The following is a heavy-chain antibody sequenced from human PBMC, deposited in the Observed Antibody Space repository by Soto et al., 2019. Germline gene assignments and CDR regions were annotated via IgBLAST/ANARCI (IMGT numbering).Heavy chain of an antibody. CDR1: GFTFSSYA. CDR2: ISGSGGST. Sequence: PGGSLRLSCAASGFTFSSYAMSWVRQAPGKGLEWVSAISGSGGSTYYEDSVKGRLTISRDNSKNTLYLQMNSLRAEDTAVYYCAKDGAAVAGTDAFDIWGQGTMVTVSS. J-gene: IGHJ3*02. CDR3: AKDGAAVAGTDAFDI. D-gene: IGHD6-19*01. V-gene: IGHV3-23*01.